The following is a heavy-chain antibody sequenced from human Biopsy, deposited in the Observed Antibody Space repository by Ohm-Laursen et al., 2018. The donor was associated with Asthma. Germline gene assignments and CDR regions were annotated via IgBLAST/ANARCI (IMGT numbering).Heavy chain of an antibody. V-gene: IGHV1-69*13. CDR2: INSVFGTT. J-gene: IGHJ4*02. CDR3: ARKAGSCISRTCYSLDF. Sequence: SVKVSCKSLGGTFNTYVIGWVRQAPGQGLEWMGRINSVFGTTTYPQKFQDRVTITADDSTSTVYMELGSLRSEDTAVYYCARKAGSCISRTCYSLDFWGQGTLVTVSS. D-gene: IGHD2-2*01. CDR1: GGTFNTYV.